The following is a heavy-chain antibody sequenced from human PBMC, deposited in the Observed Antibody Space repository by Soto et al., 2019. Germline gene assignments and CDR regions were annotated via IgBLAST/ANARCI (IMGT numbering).Heavy chain of an antibody. Sequence: GGSLRLSCAASGFTFSSYGMHWVRQAPGKGLEWVAVIWYDGSNKYYADSVKGRFTISRDNSKNTLYLQMNSLRAEDTAVYYGARDGFSGSYYAFDIWGQGTMVTVSS. CDR1: GFTFSSYG. CDR2: IWYDGSNK. CDR3: ARDGFSGSYYAFDI. J-gene: IGHJ3*02. D-gene: IGHD1-26*01. V-gene: IGHV3-33*01.